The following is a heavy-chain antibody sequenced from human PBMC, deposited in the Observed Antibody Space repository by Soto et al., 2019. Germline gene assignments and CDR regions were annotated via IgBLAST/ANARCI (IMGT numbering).Heavy chain of an antibody. CDR3: ADSGYDHRDFDY. Sequence: EVQLEESGGGLVQPGGSLRLSCAASGFTFSDHYMDWVHQAPGKGLEWVGRIRNKVNSYTTEYAASVTGRFSIARDDAKSALYLQMNSLKTEDTAVYYCADSGYDHRDFDYWGQGTLITVST. CDR1: GFTFSDHY. D-gene: IGHD3-16*01. V-gene: IGHV3-72*01. J-gene: IGHJ4*02. CDR2: IRNKVNSYTT.